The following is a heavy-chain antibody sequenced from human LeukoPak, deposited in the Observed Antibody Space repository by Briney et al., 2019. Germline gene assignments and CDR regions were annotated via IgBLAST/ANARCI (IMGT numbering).Heavy chain of an antibody. D-gene: IGHD2-15*01. CDR2: INPGNGDT. V-gene: IGHV1-3*01. Sequence: ASVTVSCKGSGYTFTNYAVHWVRQAPGQRLEWLGWINPGNGDTKYSQNFQGRVTVTSDTSAATAYVELNSLTSEDTAVYYCARERWHCRVNCYSVYYYALDVWGQGTTVTVSS. CDR3: ARERWHCRVNCYSVYYYALDV. J-gene: IGHJ6*02. CDR1: GYTFTNYA.